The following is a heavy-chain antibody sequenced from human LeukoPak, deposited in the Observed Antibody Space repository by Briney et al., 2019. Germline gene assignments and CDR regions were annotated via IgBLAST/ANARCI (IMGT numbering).Heavy chain of an antibody. D-gene: IGHD2-21*01. Sequence: GGSLRLSCAASGFTFSSFAMSWVRQAPGKGLEWVSSIGGTGTVTYYGDSVKGRFTISRDNSKKTVHLEMSGLSAYDTAVYYCAKDLYGDGGYCFEYWGQGTLVTVSS. CDR1: GFTFSSFA. J-gene: IGHJ4*02. CDR3: AKDLYGDGGYCFEY. V-gene: IGHV3-23*01. CDR2: IGGTGTVT.